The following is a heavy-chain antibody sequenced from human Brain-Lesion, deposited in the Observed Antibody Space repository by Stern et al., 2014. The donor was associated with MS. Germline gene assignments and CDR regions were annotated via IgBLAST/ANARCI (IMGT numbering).Heavy chain of an antibody. Sequence: VQLVQSGAEVKQPGASVKLSCTVSGYTLTEFSMPWVRQAPRKGLEWVGGFDPDDGGTIYAQKVQGRVTMTEDTSTDTAYLELSSLRAEDTAVYYCATLSPGAGGNYYRHFDYWGQGTLVTVSS. CDR2: FDPDDGGT. D-gene: IGHD1-26*01. V-gene: IGHV1-24*01. CDR3: ATLSPGAGGNYYRHFDY. CDR1: GYTLTEFS. J-gene: IGHJ4*02.